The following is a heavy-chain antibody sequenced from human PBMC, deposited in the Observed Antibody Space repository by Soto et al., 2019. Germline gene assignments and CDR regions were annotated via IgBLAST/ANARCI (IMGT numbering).Heavy chain of an antibody. D-gene: IGHD6-13*01. V-gene: IGHV3-23*01. J-gene: IGHJ6*02. CDR3: AKDLIAAAGYYYYYYGMDV. Sequence: GGSLRLSCAASGFTFSSYAMSWVRQAPGKGLEWVSAISGSGGSTYYADSVKGRFTISRDNSKNTLYLQMNNLRAEDTAVYYCAKDLIAAAGYYYYYYGMDVWGQGTTVTVSS. CDR2: ISGSGGST. CDR1: GFTFSSYA.